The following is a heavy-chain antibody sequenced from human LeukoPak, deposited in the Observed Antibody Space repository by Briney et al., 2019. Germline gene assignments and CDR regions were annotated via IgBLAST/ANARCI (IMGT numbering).Heavy chain of an antibody. D-gene: IGHD4-17*01. V-gene: IGHV4-38-2*02. CDR2: IYHSGST. Sequence: PSETLSLTCTVSGYSISSGYYWGWIRQPPGKGLEWIGSIYHSGSTYHNPSLKGRVAISVDTSKNHFSLKLSSVTAADTAVYYCAREQRYRTTVTMYYFDYWGQGTLVTVSS. J-gene: IGHJ4*02. CDR1: GYSISSGYY. CDR3: AREQRYRTTVTMYYFDY.